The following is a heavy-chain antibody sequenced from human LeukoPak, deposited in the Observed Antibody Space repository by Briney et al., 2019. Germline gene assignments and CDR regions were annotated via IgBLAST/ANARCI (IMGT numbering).Heavy chain of an antibody. V-gene: IGHV4-61*01. CDR3: ARVAYDSSVFDY. J-gene: IGHJ4*02. CDR1: GGSISSSSYY. D-gene: IGHD3-22*01. Sequence: PSETLSLTCTVSGGSISSSSYYWSWIRQPPGKGLEWIGYIYYSGSTNYNPSLKSRVTISVDTSKNQFSLKLSSVTAADTAVYYCARVAYDSSVFDYWGQGTLVTVSS. CDR2: IYYSGST.